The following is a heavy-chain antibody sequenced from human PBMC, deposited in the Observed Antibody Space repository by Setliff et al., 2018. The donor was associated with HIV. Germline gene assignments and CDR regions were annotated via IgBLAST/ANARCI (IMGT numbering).Heavy chain of an antibody. V-gene: IGHV1-2*06. CDR2: ISPNSGGT. CDR3: ARDHPYFCSSTSCSFLDC. Sequence: GASVKVFCKTSGYTFPDYYLHWVRQAPGQGLEWMGRISPNSGGTNYAQKFQGRVTMTKDTPINTVYMELSSLRSDDTAVYYCARDHPYFCSSTSCSFLDCWGQGTLVTVSS. D-gene: IGHD2-2*01. J-gene: IGHJ4*02. CDR1: GYTFPDYY.